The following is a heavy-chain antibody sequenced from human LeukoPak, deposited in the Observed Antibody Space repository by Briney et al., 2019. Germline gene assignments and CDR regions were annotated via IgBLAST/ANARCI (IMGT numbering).Heavy chain of an antibody. D-gene: IGHD5-18*01. V-gene: IGHV1-18*01. CDR1: GYTFTSYG. Sequence: GASVKVSCKASGYTFTSYGISWVRQAPGQGLEWMGWISAYNGNTNYAQELQGRVTMTTDTSTSTAYMELRSLRSDDTAVYYCATAPMDTAMVHNDFDYWGQGTLVTVSS. J-gene: IGHJ4*02. CDR2: ISAYNGNT. CDR3: ATAPMDTAMVHNDFDY.